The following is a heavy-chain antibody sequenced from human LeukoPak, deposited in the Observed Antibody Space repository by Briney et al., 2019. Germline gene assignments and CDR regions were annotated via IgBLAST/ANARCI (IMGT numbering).Heavy chain of an antibody. Sequence: SETLSLTCAIYGGSFSSYYWSWIRQPPGKGLEWIGEINHSGGTNYNPSLKSRVTISVDTSKNQFSLKVNSVTAADTAVYYCARVAAAGGTDDAFDVWGRGTMVTVSS. CDR3: ARVAAAGGTDDAFDV. CDR1: GGSFSSYY. V-gene: IGHV4-34*01. J-gene: IGHJ3*01. D-gene: IGHD1-26*01. CDR2: INHSGGT.